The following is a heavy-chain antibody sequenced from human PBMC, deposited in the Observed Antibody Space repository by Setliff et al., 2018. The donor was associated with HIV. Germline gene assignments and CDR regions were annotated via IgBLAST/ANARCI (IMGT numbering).Heavy chain of an antibody. V-gene: IGHV1-46*01. CDR1: GYTFTSYY. D-gene: IGHD6-6*01. CDR2: INPSSGST. Sequence: GASVKVSCKASGYTFTSYYIHWVRQAPGQGLEWMGIINPSSGSTTYAQKFQGRVTMTRDTSTSTVYKELSSLRSEDTAVYYCARDPAPSSSASYFQHWGQGTPVTVSS. J-gene: IGHJ1*01. CDR3: ARDPAPSSSASYFQH.